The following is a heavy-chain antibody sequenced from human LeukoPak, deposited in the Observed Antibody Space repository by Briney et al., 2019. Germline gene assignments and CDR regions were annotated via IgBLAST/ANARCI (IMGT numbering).Heavy chain of an antibody. CDR3: ARDGVWYYYDSSGYSFDY. J-gene: IGHJ4*02. Sequence: GGSLRLSCAASGFTFSSYSMNWVRQAPGKGLEWVSYISSSSTIYYADSVKGRFTISRDNAKNSLYLQMNSLRDEDTAVYYCARDGVWYYYDSSGYSFDYWGQGTLVTVSS. V-gene: IGHV3-48*02. CDR1: GFTFSSYS. CDR2: ISSSSTI. D-gene: IGHD3-22*01.